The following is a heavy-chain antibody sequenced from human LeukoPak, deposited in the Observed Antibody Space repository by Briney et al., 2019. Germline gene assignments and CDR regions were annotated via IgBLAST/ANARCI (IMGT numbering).Heavy chain of an antibody. Sequence: GRSLRLSCAACGFTFSSYAMHWLRQAPGKGLEWVALRSYDGSNKYYADSVKGRFTISRDNSKNTLYLQMHSLRAEDTAVYYCARGRNAYCRSTSCYRPFDYWGQGTLVTVSS. CDR2: RSYDGSNK. CDR3: ARGRNAYCRSTSCYRPFDY. D-gene: IGHD2-2*02. CDR1: GFTFSSYA. V-gene: IGHV3-30*01. J-gene: IGHJ4*02.